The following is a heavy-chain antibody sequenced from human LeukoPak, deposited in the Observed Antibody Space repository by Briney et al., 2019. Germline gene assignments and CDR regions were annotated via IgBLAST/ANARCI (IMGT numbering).Heavy chain of an antibody. CDR2: IKSKTDGGTT. D-gene: IGHD2-21*02. V-gene: IGHV3-15*01. J-gene: IGHJ6*03. Sequence: GGSLRLSCAASGFTFSSYWMNWVRQAPGKGLEWVGRIKSKTDGGTTDYAAPVKGRFTISRDDSKNTLYLQMNSLKTEDTAVYYCTTEVTGDYYYYYMDVWGKGTTVTVSS. CDR1: GFTFSSYW. CDR3: TTEVTGDYYYYYMDV.